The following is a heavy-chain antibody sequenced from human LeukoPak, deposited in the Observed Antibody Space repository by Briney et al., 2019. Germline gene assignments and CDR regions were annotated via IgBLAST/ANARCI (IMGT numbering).Heavy chain of an antibody. Sequence: GASVKVSCKASGGTFSSYAISWVRQAPGQGLEWMGGIIPIFGTANYAQKFQGRVTITTDESTSTAYMELSSLRSEDTAVYYCARSLYSSGWSWDYWGQGTLVTVSS. CDR1: GGTFSSYA. CDR2: IIPIFGTA. V-gene: IGHV1-69*05. J-gene: IGHJ4*02. D-gene: IGHD6-19*01. CDR3: ARSLYSSGWSWDY.